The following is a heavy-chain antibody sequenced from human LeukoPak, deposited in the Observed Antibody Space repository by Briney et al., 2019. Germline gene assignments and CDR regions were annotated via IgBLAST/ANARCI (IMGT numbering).Heavy chain of an antibody. CDR2: IYYSGST. CDR3: ARSFGYTPFDYYYYGMDV. V-gene: IGHV4-39*07. J-gene: IGHJ6*02. D-gene: IGHD5-18*01. Sequence: PSETLSLTCTVSGGSISSSSYYWGWIRQPPGMGLEWIGSIYYSGSTYYNPSLKSRVTISVDTSKNQFSLKLSSVTAADTAVYYCARSFGYTPFDYYYYGMDVWGQGTTVTVSS. CDR1: GGSISSSSYY.